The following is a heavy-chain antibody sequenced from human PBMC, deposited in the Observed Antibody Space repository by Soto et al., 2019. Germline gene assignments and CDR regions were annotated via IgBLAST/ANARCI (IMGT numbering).Heavy chain of an antibody. CDR3: TTEQKWLQLSLGY. CDR1: GFTFSSYA. Sequence: LRLSCAASGFTFSSYAMSWVRQAPGKGLEWVSAISGSGGSTYYADSVKGRFTISRDDSKDTLYLQMNSLKTEDTAVYYCTTEQKWLQLSLGYWGQGTLVTVSS. D-gene: IGHD5-12*01. V-gene: IGHV3-23*01. CDR2: ISGSGGST. J-gene: IGHJ4*02.